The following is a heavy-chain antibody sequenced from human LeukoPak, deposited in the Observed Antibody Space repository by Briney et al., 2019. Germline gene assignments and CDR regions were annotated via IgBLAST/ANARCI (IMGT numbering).Heavy chain of an antibody. CDR3: ARKGPQGSGGGNFDY. CDR2: IYYSGST. Sequence: SETLSLTCTVSGGSISSYYWSWIRQPPGKGLEWIGYIYYSGSTNYNPSLKSRVTISVDTSKNQFSLKLSSVPTAETAAYYCARKGPQGSGGGNFDYWGQGTLVTVSS. CDR1: GGSISSYY. V-gene: IGHV4-59*01. J-gene: IGHJ4*02. D-gene: IGHD3-10*01.